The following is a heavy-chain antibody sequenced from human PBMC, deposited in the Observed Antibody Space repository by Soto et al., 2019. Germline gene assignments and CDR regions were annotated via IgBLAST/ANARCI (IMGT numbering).Heavy chain of an antibody. CDR1: GFTFSSYG. D-gene: IGHD3-10*01. V-gene: IGHV3-30*18. CDR3: AKDWYYYGSGSPPSPFDY. CDR2: ISYDGSNK. J-gene: IGHJ4*02. Sequence: WGSLRPSCAASGFTFSSYGMHWFRQSPGKGLEWVAVISYDGSNKYYADSVKGRFTISRDNSKNTLYLQMNSLRAEDTAVYYCAKDWYYYGSGSPPSPFDYWGQGTLVTVSS.